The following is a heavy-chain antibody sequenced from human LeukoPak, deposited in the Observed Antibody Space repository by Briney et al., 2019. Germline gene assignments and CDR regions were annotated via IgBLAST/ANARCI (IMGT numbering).Heavy chain of an antibody. J-gene: IGHJ6*03. CDR2: IYYSGST. CDR3: ARDKPARTIAAAGTPLYYYYMDV. V-gene: IGHV4-59*01. CDR1: GGSISSYY. D-gene: IGHD6-13*01. Sequence: SETLSLTCTVSGGSISSYYWSWIRQPPGKGLEWIGYIYYSGSTNYNPSLKSRVTISVDTSKNQFSLKLSSVTAADTAVYYCARDKPARTIAAAGTPLYYYYMDVWGKGTTVTVSS.